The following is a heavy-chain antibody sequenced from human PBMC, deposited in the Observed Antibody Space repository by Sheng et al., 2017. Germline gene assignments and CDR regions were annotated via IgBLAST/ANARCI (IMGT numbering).Heavy chain of an antibody. D-gene: IGHD3-22*01. CDR3: ARDTGDSSGYYYQWFDP. J-gene: IGHJ5*02. V-gene: IGHV3-66*01. CDR1: GFTVSSNY. CDR2: IYSGGST. Sequence: EVQLVESGGGLVQPGGSLRLSCAASGFTVSSNYMSWVRQAPGKGLEWVSVIYSGGSTYYADSVKGRFTISRDNSKNTLYLQMNSLRAEDTAVYYCARDTGDSSGYYYQWFDPWGQGTLVTVSS.